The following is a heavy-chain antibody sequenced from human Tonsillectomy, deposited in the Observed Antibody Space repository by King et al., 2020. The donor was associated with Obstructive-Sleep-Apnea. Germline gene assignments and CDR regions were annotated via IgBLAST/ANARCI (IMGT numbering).Heavy chain of an antibody. V-gene: IGHV3-30*18. CDR1: RFTFSSYV. CDR3: AKANYGDYSLGY. Sequence: VQLVESGGGVVQPGGSLRLSCAPSRFTFSSYVMHWVRQAPGKGLGGVAVISYDVSSKHYTDSVKGRFTISRDNSKNTLYLQMNSLRAEDTAVYYWAKANYGDYSLGYWGQGTLVTVSS. CDR2: ISYDVSSK. D-gene: IGHD4-17*01. J-gene: IGHJ4*02.